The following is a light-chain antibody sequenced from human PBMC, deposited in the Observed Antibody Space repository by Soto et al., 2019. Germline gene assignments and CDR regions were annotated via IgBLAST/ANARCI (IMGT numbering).Light chain of an antibody. J-gene: IGKJ1*01. CDR2: DAS. V-gene: IGKV1-5*01. Sequence: DIQMTQSPSSLSASVGDRVTITCRASQSISSYLNWYQQKPGRAPKLLIYDASTLESGVPSRFSGSGYGTEFTLTISSLQPDDFATYYCQQYKIYSQTFGQGTRVEIK. CDR3: QQYKIYSQT. CDR1: QSISSY.